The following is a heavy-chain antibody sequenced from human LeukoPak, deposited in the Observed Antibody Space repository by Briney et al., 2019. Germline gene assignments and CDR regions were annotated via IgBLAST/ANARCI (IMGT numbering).Heavy chain of an antibody. CDR3: VRRTSGSYSDY. Sequence: ASETLSLTCTVSGVSIRSSYYYWGWIRQPPGKGLEWIATISYSGSTTSYNPSLKSRVTISVDTSKNQFSLKLNSVTAADTAVYYCVRRTSGSYSDYWGQGTLVTDSS. V-gene: IGHV4-39*01. CDR1: GVSIRSSYYY. CDR2: ISYSGSTT. D-gene: IGHD1-26*01. J-gene: IGHJ4*02.